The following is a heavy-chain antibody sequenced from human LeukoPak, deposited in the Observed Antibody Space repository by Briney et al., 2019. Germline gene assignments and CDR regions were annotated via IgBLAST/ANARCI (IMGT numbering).Heavy chain of an antibody. V-gene: IGHV1-3*01. CDR2: INAGNGNT. Sequence: ASVNVSCKPSGYTFTSYAMHWVRQAPGQRLEWMGWINAGNGNTKYSQKFQGRVTITRDTSASTAYMELSSLRSEDTAVYYCARSLGGYYGSGSYYRVRNYYFDYWGQGTLVTVSS. CDR3: ARSLGGYYGSGSYYRVRNYYFDY. J-gene: IGHJ4*02. CDR1: GYTFTSYA. D-gene: IGHD3-10*01.